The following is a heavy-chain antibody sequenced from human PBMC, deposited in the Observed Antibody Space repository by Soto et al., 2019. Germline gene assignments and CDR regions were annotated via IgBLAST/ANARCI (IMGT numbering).Heavy chain of an antibody. Sequence: QVQLQESGPGLVKPSQTLSLTCTVSGGSISSSGSYWTWIRQHPGKGLEWIGYISYSGSTVYNPSLESRVTISGDTSKNQFSLNLSSVTAADTAVYYCARAAANIDYWGQGTLVTVSS. CDR2: ISYSGST. V-gene: IGHV4-31*03. D-gene: IGHD2-2*01. CDR3: ARAAANIDY. J-gene: IGHJ4*02. CDR1: GGSISSSGSY.